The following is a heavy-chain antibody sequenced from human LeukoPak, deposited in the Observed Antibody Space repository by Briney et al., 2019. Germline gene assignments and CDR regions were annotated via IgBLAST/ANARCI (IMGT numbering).Heavy chain of an antibody. J-gene: IGHJ4*02. CDR3: ARDHPFNYYGSGSPDGGDY. D-gene: IGHD3-10*01. V-gene: IGHV1-18*01. CDR1: GYTFTSYG. CDR2: ISAYNGNT. Sequence: GASVKVSCKASGYTFTSYGISWVRQAPGQGLEWMGWISAYNGNTNYAQKLQGRVTMTTDTSTSTAYMELRSLRSDDTAVYYCARDHPFNYYGSGSPDGGDYWGQGTLVTVSS.